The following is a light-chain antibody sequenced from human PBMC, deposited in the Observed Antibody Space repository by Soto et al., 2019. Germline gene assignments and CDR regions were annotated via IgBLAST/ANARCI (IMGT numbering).Light chain of an antibody. J-gene: IGKJ1*01. Sequence: DIVLTQSPGTLSLSPGDSATLSCRGSQSVSSTYLAWYQQKPGQAPRILIYGVSSRATGIPDRLSGSGSGTDFNLTINSLDPEDFAVYYCQKYGTSPRTCGQGTKVDI. CDR2: GVS. V-gene: IGKV3-20*01. CDR1: QSVSSTY. CDR3: QKYGTSPRT.